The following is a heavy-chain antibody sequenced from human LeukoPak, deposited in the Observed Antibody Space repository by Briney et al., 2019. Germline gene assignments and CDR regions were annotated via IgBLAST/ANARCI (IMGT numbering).Heavy chain of an antibody. CDR3: AKPLDVTTPMDGFDY. CDR1: GFTLSSYW. V-gene: IGHV3-74*01. J-gene: IGHJ4*02. D-gene: IGHD5-18*01. CDR2: INGDGSST. Sequence: GGSLRLSCAASGFTLSSYWMHWVRQAPGKGLVWVSRINGDGSSTTYADSVKGRFTISRDNSKITLYLQMNSLRTEDTAVYYCAKPLDVTTPMDGFDYWGQGTLVTVSS.